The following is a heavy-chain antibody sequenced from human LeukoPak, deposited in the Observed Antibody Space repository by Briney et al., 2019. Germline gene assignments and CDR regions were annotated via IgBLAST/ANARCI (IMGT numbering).Heavy chain of an antibody. CDR1: GFTFSGHA. J-gene: IGHJ3*02. D-gene: IGHD1-1*01. CDR3: ARDACLNDFACSFDI. CDR2: ISSRGTYM. Sequence: GGSLRLSCAASGFTFSGHAMNWVRQAPGKGLEWVSHISSRGTYMYYAGSVKGRFTISRDNARNSVFLQMNSLRAEDTAVYYCARDACLNDFACSFDICGQGTMVTVSS. V-gene: IGHV3-21*01.